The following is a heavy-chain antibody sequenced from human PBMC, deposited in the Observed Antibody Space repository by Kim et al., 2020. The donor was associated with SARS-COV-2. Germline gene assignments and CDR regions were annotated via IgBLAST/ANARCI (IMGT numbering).Heavy chain of an antibody. CDR2: INTNTGNP. D-gene: IGHD6-13*01. V-gene: IGHV7-4-1*02. Sequence: ASVKVSCKASGYTFTSYAMNWVRQAPGQGLEWMGWINTNTGNPTYAQGFTGRFVFSLDTSVSTAYLQLSSLKAEDTAVYYCARGIAAAGTDSSGWSIYFDYWGQGTLVTVSS. J-gene: IGHJ4*02. CDR3: ARGIAAAGTDSSGWSIYFDY. CDR1: GYTFTSYA.